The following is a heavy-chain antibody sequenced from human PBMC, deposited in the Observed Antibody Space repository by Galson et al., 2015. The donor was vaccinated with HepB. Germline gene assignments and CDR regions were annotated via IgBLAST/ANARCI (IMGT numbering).Heavy chain of an antibody. CDR1: GFTFSNYG. Sequence: SLRLSCAASGFTFSNYGMHWVRQAPGKGLEWVAVISYDGSYKYSANSVKGRFTISRDNSKNTLYLQMNSLRAEDTAVYYYTRAYYDSSGYTMGFDYWGQGTLVTVAS. D-gene: IGHD3-22*01. CDR3: TRAYYDSSGYTMGFDY. J-gene: IGHJ4*02. V-gene: IGHV3-30*03. CDR2: ISYDGSYK.